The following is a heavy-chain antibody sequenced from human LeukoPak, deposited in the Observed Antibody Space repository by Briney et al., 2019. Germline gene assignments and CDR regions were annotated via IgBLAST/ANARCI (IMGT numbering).Heavy chain of an antibody. CDR3: AKAQTNYYFDY. Sequence: PGGSLRLSCAASGFTFSSYGMQWVRQAPGKGLEWVALISYDGSNKYYADSVKGRFTISRDNSKNTLYLQMNSLRTEDTAVYYCAKAQTNYYFDYWGQGTLVTVSS. D-gene: IGHD1-1*01. CDR1: GFTFSSYG. J-gene: IGHJ4*02. CDR2: ISYDGSNK. V-gene: IGHV3-30*18.